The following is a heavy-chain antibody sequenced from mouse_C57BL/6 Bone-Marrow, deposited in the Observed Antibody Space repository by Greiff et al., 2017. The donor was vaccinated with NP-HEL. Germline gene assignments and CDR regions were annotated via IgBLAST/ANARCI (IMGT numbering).Heavy chain of an antibody. D-gene: IGHD1-1*01. CDR3: TTTVVATDY. CDR2: IDPETGGT. V-gene: IGHV1-15*01. J-gene: IGHJ2*01. CDR1: GYTFTDYE. Sequence: QVHVKQSGAELVRPGASVTLSCKASGYTFTDYEMHWVKQTPVHGLEWIGAIDPETGGTAYNQKFKGKAILTADKSSSTSYMELRSLTSEDSAVYYCTTTVVATDYWGQGTTLTVSS.